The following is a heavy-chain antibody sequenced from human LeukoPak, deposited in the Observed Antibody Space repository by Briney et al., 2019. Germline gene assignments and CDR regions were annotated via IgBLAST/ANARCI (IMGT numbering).Heavy chain of an antibody. J-gene: IGHJ4*02. CDR1: GFTVSSNF. Sequence: PGGSLRLSCAASGFTVSSNFMSWVRQAPGKGLEWVSVIYSGGSTYYADSVKGRFTISRDNSKNTLCLQMNSLRAEDTAVYYCASADYGDYPYSYWGQGTLVTVSS. D-gene: IGHD4-17*01. V-gene: IGHV3-53*01. CDR2: IYSGGST. CDR3: ASADYGDYPYSY.